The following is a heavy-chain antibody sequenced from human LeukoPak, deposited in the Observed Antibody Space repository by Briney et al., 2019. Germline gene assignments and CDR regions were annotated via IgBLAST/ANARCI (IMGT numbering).Heavy chain of an antibody. CDR1: GFTFSSYA. Sequence: GGSLRLSCAASGFTFSSYAMSWVRQAAGKGLEWVSAISGSGGSTHYADSVKGRFTISRDNSKNTLYLQMNSLRAEDTAVYYCAKDPLRYFDWLTRGDTAWGQGTLVTVSS. V-gene: IGHV3-23*01. J-gene: IGHJ5*02. D-gene: IGHD3-9*01. CDR3: AKDPLRYFDWLTRGDTA. CDR2: ISGSGGST.